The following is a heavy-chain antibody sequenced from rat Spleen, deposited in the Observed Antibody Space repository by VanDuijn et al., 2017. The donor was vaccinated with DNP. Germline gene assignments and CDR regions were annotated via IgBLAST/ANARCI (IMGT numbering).Heavy chain of an antibody. Sequence: DVHLQESGPGLVKPAQSLSLTCSVTGYSITSTYWAWIRKFPGNKMEWMGYISYSGGTSYHPSLKSRISITRDTSKNQFFLQLNSVTTEDTATYYCARGVSSYYGYNSYWYFDFWGPGTMVTVSS. CDR2: ISYSGGT. CDR3: ARGVSSYYGYNSYWYFDF. J-gene: IGHJ1*01. D-gene: IGHD1-9*01. V-gene: IGHV3-1*01. CDR1: GYSITSTY.